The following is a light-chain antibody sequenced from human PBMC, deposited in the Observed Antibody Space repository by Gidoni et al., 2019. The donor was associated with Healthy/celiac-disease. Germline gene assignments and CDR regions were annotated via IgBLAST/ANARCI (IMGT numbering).Light chain of an antibody. CDR1: QSVSSN. J-gene: IGKJ2*01. CDR2: GAS. V-gene: IGKV3-15*01. Sequence: EIVMTQSPATRSVSPGERATLSCRASQSVSSNLAWYQQKPGQAPRLLIYGASTRATGIPARFSGSGSGTEFTLTISSLQSEDFAVYYCQQYNNWPPLYTFXXXTKLEIK. CDR3: QQYNNWPPLYT.